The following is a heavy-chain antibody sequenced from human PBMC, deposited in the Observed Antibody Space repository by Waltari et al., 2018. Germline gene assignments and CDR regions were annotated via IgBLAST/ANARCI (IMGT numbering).Heavy chain of an antibody. J-gene: IGHJ4*02. CDR1: GFTFSSYA. CDR3: ASHYYDSSGYYSN. V-gene: IGHV4-4*08. CDR2: IYTSGST. Sequence: VQLLESGGGLVQPGGSLRLSCAASGFTFSSYAMSWVRQAPGKGLEWIGRIYTSGSTNYNPSLKSRVTISVDTSKNQFSLKLSSVTAADTAVYYCASHYYDSSGYYSNWGQGTLVTVSS. D-gene: IGHD3-22*01.